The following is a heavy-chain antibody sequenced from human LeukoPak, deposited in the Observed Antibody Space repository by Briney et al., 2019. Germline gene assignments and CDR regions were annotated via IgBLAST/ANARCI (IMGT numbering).Heavy chain of an antibody. CDR3: ARPDVGAL. CDR2: IIPILGIA. D-gene: IGHD1-26*01. V-gene: IGHV1-69*04. Sequence: GASVRVSCKAPGGTFSSYAINWVRQAPGQGLEWMGRIIPILGIANYAQKFQGRVTITADKSTSTAYMELSSLRSEDTAVYYCARPDVGALWGQGTLVTVSS. CDR1: GGTFSSYA. J-gene: IGHJ4*02.